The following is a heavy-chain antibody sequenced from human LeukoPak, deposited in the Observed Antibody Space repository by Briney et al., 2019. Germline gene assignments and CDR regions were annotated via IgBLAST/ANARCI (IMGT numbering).Heavy chain of an antibody. Sequence: SQTLSLTCTVSGGSISSYYWSWIRQPPGKGLEWIGYIYYSGSTNYNPSLKSRVTISVVTSKNQFSLKLTSVTAADTAVYYCARALSISSGWWYFDLWGRGTLVTVSS. CDR3: ARALSISSGWWYFDL. CDR1: GGSISSYY. D-gene: IGHD6-19*01. CDR2: IYYSGST. V-gene: IGHV4-59*01. J-gene: IGHJ2*01.